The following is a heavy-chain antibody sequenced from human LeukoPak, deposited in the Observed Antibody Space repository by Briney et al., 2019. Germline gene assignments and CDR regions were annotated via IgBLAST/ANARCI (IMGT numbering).Heavy chain of an antibody. J-gene: IGHJ6*03. D-gene: IGHD2-2*01. Sequence: ASVKVSCKASGYTFTSYGISWVRQAPGQGLEWMGWISAYNGNTNYAQKLQGRVTMTTDTSTSTAYMELRSLRSDDTAVYYCARIGFVPAESYYYYYYMDVWGKGTTVTVSS. CDR2: ISAYNGNT. CDR1: GYTFTSYG. CDR3: ARIGFVPAESYYYYYYMDV. V-gene: IGHV1-18*01.